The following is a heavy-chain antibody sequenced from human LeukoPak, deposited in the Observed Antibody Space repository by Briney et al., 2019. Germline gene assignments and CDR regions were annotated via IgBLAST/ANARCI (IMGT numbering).Heavy chain of an antibody. J-gene: IGHJ3*02. CDR2: INTNTGNP. D-gene: IGHD1-14*01. CDR3: ARPLLTGYSRAFDI. CDR1: GYTFTSYA. V-gene: IGHV7-4-1*02. Sequence: GASVKVSCKASGYTFTSYAMNWVRQAPGQGLEWVGWINTNTGNPTYAQGFTGRFVFSLDTSVSTAYLQISSLKAEDTAVYYCARPLLTGYSRAFDIWGQGTMVTVSS.